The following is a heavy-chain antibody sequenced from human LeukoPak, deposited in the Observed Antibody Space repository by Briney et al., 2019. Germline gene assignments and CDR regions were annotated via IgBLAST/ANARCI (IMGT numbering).Heavy chain of an antibody. Sequence: KPSETLSLTCSVSGDSFAATSYYWAWIRQPPGKGLEWIGSIYYSGNTNYDPSLQSRVTISVDTSKNQFSLSLSSVTAADTAVYYCARQIRYTYDPNWFHHWGQGTLVTVSS. D-gene: IGHD5-12*01. V-gene: IGHV4-39*01. CDR2: IYYSGNT. J-gene: IGHJ5*02. CDR1: GDSFAATSYY. CDR3: ARQIRYTYDPNWFHH.